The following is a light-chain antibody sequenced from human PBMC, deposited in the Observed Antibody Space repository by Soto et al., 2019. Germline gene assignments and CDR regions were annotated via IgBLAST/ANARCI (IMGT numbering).Light chain of an antibody. Sequence: DIQMTQSPSTLSASVGDRVTITCRASQSISSWLAWYQQKPGKAPKLLISKASSLESGVPSRFSGSGSGTEFTLTISGLQPGDFATYYCQHYDTYPWTFGQGTKVEI. CDR3: QHYDTYPWT. V-gene: IGKV1-5*03. CDR1: QSISSW. J-gene: IGKJ1*01. CDR2: KAS.